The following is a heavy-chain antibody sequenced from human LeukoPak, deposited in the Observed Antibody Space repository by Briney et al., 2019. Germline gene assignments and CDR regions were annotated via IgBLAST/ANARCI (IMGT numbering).Heavy chain of an antibody. D-gene: IGHD3-22*01. J-gene: IGHJ4*02. CDR1: GGSVSSSSNY. V-gene: IGHV4-39*01. Sequence: PSETLSLTCSVSGGSVSSSSNYWGWIRQPPGKGLEWIGSIYYSGSTYYNPSLKSRVTISVGTSKNQFSLKLSSVTAADTAVYYCARQHPYYYDSSGSRSYYFDYWGQGTLVTVSS. CDR3: ARQHPYYYDSSGSRSYYFDY. CDR2: IYYSGST.